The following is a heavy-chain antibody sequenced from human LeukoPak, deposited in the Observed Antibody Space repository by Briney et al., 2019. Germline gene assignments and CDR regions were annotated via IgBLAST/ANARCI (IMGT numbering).Heavy chain of an antibody. V-gene: IGHV4-39*01. CDR1: GFSINSSDFS. CDR2: MFWSGTA. D-gene: IGHD3-3*01. CDR3: ARMFFDFWSHPGSDLFDM. J-gene: IGHJ3*02. Sequence: SETLSLTCSVSGFSINSSDFSWAWIRQPPGKGLEWVGTMFWSGTAYYIPSLESRVSISVDTSKNQFSLKVRSVTAADTAVYYCARMFFDFWSHPGSDLFDMWGQGTMVTVSS.